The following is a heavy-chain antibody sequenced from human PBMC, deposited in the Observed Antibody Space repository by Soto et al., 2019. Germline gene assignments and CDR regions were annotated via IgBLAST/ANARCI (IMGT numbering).Heavy chain of an antibody. CDR2: ISAYNGNT. Sequence: ASVKVSCKASGYTFTSYGISWVRQAPGQGLERMGWISAYNGNTNYAQKLQGRVTMTTDTSTSTAYMEMRSLRSDDTAVYYCARALYSSSSFWFDPWGQGTLVTVSS. V-gene: IGHV1-18*01. CDR3: ARALYSSSSFWFDP. CDR1: GYTFTSYG. D-gene: IGHD6-6*01. J-gene: IGHJ5*02.